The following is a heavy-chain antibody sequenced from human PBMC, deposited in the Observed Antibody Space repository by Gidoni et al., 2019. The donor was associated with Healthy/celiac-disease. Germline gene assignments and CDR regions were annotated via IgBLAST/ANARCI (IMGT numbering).Heavy chain of an antibody. CDR1: GDTFSSYA. D-gene: IGHD3-22*01. V-gene: IGHV1-69*01. Sequence: QVQLVQSGAEVKKPGSSVKVSCKASGDTFSSYASSWVRQAPGQGLEWMGGIIPSLGTANYAQKFQGRVTITADESTSTAYMELSSLRSEDTAVYYCARDLGTGFYDSSGYFDYWGQGTLVTVSS. J-gene: IGHJ4*02. CDR2: IIPSLGTA. CDR3: ARDLGTGFYDSSGYFDY.